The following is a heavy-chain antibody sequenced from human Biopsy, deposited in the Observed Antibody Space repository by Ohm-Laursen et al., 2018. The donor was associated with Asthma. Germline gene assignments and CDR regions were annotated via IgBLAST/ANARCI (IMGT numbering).Heavy chain of an antibody. CDR2: TNERGVT. V-gene: IGHV4-34*01. J-gene: IGHJ6*02. CDR1: PGSFSGFY. Sequence: SDTLSLTCGVYPGSFSGFYWTWIRQSPEKGLEWIGETNERGVTNNNPSLKSRVIISIDTYWNRVSLNWTSVTAADAAVYYCARGPELDVWGQGTTVTVSS. CDR3: ARGPELDV.